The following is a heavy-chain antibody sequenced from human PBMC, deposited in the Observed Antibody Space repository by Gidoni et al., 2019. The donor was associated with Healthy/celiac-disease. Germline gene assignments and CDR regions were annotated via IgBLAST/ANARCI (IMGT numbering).Heavy chain of an antibody. D-gene: IGHD3-10*01. CDR2: ISGSGGST. V-gene: IGHV3-23*01. J-gene: IGHJ4*02. Sequence: EVQLLESGGGLVQPGGSLRLSCAAPGFTFSSYAMSWVRQAPGKGLEWVSAISGSGGSTYYADSVKGRFTISRDNSKNTLYLQMNSLRAEDTAVYYCAKTSQYKYYGSGSYYNAYWGQGTLVTVSS. CDR1: GFTFSSYA. CDR3: AKTSQYKYYGSGSYYNAY.